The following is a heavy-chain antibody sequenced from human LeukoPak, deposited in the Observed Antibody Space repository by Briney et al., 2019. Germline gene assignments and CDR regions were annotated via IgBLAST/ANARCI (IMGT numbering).Heavy chain of an antibody. CDR3: AKAVVVVAATFFDY. CDR2: ISGSGGST. J-gene: IGHJ4*02. Sequence: GGSLRLSCAASGFAFSSYAMSWVRQAPGKGLEWVSAISGSGGSTYYADSVKGRSTISRDNSKNTLYLQMNSLRAEDTAVYYCAKAVVVVAATFFDYWGQGTLVTVSS. CDR1: GFAFSSYA. D-gene: IGHD2-15*01. V-gene: IGHV3-23*01.